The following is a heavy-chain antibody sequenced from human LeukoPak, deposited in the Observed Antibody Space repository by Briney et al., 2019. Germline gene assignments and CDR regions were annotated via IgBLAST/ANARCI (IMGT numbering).Heavy chain of an antibody. V-gene: IGHV3-23*01. CDR2: ISGSGGST. J-gene: IGHJ4*02. CDR1: GFTFSSYG. D-gene: IGHD6-13*01. CDR3: ARSSGNIAAAGSYLLL. Sequence: GGSLRLSCAASGFTFSSYGMSWVRQAPGKGLEWVSAISGSGGSTNYADSVKGRFAISRDNSKNTVYLQMNSLRAEDTAVYYCARSSGNIAAAGSYLLLWGQGTLVTVSS.